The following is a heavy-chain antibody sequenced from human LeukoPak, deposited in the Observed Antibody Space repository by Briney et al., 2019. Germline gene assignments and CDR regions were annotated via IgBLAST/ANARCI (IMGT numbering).Heavy chain of an antibody. CDR3: ARFIVVVVAGMDYFDY. J-gene: IGHJ4*02. CDR2: IYTSGST. V-gene: IGHV4-61*02. CDR1: GGSISSGSYY. Sequence: SETLSLTCTVSGGSISSGSYYWSWIRQPAGKGREWIGRIYTSGSTNYNPSLKSRVTISVDTSKNQFSLKLSSVTAADTAVYYCARFIVVVVAGMDYFDYWGQGTLVTVSS. D-gene: IGHD2-15*01.